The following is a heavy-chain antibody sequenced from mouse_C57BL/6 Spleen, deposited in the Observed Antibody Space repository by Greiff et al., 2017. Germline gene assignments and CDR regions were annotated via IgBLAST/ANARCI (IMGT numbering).Heavy chain of an antibody. V-gene: IGHV1-80*01. Sequence: VQVVESGAELVKPGASVKISCKASGYAFSSYWMNWVKQRPGQGLEWIGQIYPGDGDTNYNGKFKGKATLTADKSSSTAYMQLSRLTSEDSAVYFCARSYYGSYFDYWGQGTTLTVSS. D-gene: IGHD1-1*01. CDR2: IYPGDGDT. J-gene: IGHJ2*01. CDR1: GYAFSSYW. CDR3: ARSYYGSYFDY.